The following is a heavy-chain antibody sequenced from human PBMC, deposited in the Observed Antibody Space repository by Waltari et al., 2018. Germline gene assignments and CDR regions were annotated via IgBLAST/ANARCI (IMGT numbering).Heavy chain of an antibody. CDR3: ARDRPPYNWIGLGYFDY. J-gene: IGHJ4*02. CDR1: GFTFSSYS. Sequence: EVQLVESGGGLVKPGGSLRLSCAASGFTFSSYSMNWVRQAPGRGLEWVSSISSSRSYIYYADSVKGRSTISGDNAKNALYLQMNSLRAEDTAVYYCARDRPPYNWIGLGYFDYWGQGTLVTVSS. CDR2: ISSSRSYI. D-gene: IGHD1-1*01. V-gene: IGHV3-21*01.